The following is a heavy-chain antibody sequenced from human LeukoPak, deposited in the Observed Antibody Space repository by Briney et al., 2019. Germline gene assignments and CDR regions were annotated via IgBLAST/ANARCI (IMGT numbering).Heavy chain of an antibody. Sequence: GGSLRLSCAASGFTFSSYAMHWVRQAPGKGLEWVAVISYDGSNKYYADSVKGRFTISRDNSKNTLYLQMNSLRAEDTAVYYCARDHIPVTMVRGVILESNWFGPWGQGTLVTVSS. V-gene: IGHV3-30*04. D-gene: IGHD3-10*01. CDR1: GFTFSSYA. J-gene: IGHJ5*02. CDR3: ARDHIPVTMVRGVILESNWFGP. CDR2: ISYDGSNK.